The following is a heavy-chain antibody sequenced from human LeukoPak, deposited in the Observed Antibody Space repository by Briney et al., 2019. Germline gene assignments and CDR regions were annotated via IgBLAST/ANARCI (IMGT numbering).Heavy chain of an antibody. CDR2: IYYSGST. V-gene: IGHV4-59*01. CDR3: ARGPVEQLVGVFTY. J-gene: IGHJ4*02. Sequence: SETLSLTCTVSGGSITSYYWSWIRQPPGKGLEWIGYIYYSGSTNYNPSLKSRVTISVDTSKNQFSLKLSSVTAADTAVYYCARGPVEQLVGVFTYWGQGTLVTVSS. CDR1: GGSITSYY. D-gene: IGHD6-6*01.